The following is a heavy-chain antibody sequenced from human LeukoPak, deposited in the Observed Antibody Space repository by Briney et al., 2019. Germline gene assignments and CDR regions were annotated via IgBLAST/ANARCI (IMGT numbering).Heavy chain of an antibody. J-gene: IGHJ4*02. D-gene: IGHD6-13*01. CDR2: MSRSGGST. V-gene: IGHV3-23*01. CDR1: GFIFSNYA. Sequence: GGSLRLSCAASGFIFSNYAMTSVRQAPGKGLEWVSTMSRSGGSTYYADSVKGRFTISRDNSKNTLYLQMNSLRAADTAIYYCAKYRGAVISNWYLDSWGQGTLVTVSS. CDR3: AKYRGAVISNWYLDS.